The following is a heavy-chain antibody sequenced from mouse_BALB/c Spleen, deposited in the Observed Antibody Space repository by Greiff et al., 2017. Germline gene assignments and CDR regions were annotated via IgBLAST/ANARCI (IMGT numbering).Heavy chain of an antibody. V-gene: IGHV5-6-3*01. CDR1: GFTFSSYG. J-gene: IGHJ2*01. CDR3: AREKGYYRYDELDY. D-gene: IGHD2-14*01. Sequence: DVMLVESGGGLVQPGGSLKLSCAASGFTFSSYGMSWVRQTPDKRLELVATINSNGGSTYYPDSVKGRFTISRDNAKNTLYLQMSSLKSEDTAMYYCAREKGYYRYDELDYWGQGTTLTVSS. CDR2: INSNGGST.